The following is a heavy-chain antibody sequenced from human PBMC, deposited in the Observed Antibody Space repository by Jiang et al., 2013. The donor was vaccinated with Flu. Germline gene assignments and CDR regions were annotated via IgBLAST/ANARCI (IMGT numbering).Heavy chain of an antibody. J-gene: IGHJ3*02. CDR1: GYTFTSYY. CDR2: INPSGGST. Sequence: VQLVESGAEVKKPGASVKVSCKASGYTFTSYYMHWVRQAPGQGLEWMGIINPSGGSTSYAQKFQGRVTMTRDTSTSTVYMELSSLRSEDTAVYYCARAGVRGELAANAFDIWGQGTMVTVSS. V-gene: IGHV1-46*01. CDR3: ARAGVRGELAANAFDI. D-gene: IGHD3-10*01.